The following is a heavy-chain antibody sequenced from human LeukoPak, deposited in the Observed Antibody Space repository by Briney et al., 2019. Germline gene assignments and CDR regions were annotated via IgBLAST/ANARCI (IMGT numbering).Heavy chain of an antibody. CDR1: RFTFSSYG. J-gene: IGHJ4*02. V-gene: IGHV3-33*01. CDR2: IWYDGSNE. Sequence: GGSLRLSCAASRFTFSSYGMHWVRQAPGKGLEWIAVIWYDGSNEYYVDSVKGRFTISRDNSKNTLYLQMNSLRAEDTAVYYCARDDYGGNSVSYWGQGTLVTVSS. CDR3: ARDDYGGNSVSY. D-gene: IGHD4-23*01.